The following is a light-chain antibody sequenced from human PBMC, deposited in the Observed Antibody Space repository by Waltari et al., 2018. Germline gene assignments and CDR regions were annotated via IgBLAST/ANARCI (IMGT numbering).Light chain of an antibody. Sequence: EIVMTQSPATLSVSPGERATLSCRASQSVSSYLARYQQKPGQAPKLLIYGASTRATGIPARFSGSGSGTEFTLTISSMQSEDFAVYYCQQYNNWPPLTFGGGTKVEIK. CDR1: QSVSSY. CDR2: GAS. V-gene: IGKV3-15*01. CDR3: QQYNNWPPLT. J-gene: IGKJ4*01.